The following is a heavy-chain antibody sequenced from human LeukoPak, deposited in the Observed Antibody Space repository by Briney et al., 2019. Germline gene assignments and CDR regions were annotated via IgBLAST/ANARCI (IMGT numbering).Heavy chain of an antibody. CDR2: ISSSSSYI. J-gene: IGHJ4*02. Sequence: GGFLRLSCAASGFTFSSYSMNWVRQAPGKGLEWVSSISSSSSYIYYADSVKGRFTISRDNAKNSLYLQMNSLRAEDTAVYYCALSSGYLFDYWGQGTLVTVSS. CDR3: ALSSGYLFDY. D-gene: IGHD3-22*01. V-gene: IGHV3-21*01. CDR1: GFTFSSYS.